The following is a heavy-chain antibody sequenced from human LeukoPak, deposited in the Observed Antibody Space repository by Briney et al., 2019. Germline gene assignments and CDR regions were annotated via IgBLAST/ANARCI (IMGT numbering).Heavy chain of an antibody. CDR2: IKQDGSEK. D-gene: IGHD3-3*01. Sequence: PGGSLRLSYAASGFTFSRYWMSWVRQAPGKGLEWVANIKQDGSEKYYVDSVKGRFTISRDNAKNSPYLQMNSLRAEDTAVSYCARAGLTYYDFWSGYPYYMDVWGKGTTVTVSS. CDR3: ARAGLTYYDFWSGYPYYMDV. CDR1: GFTFSRYW. J-gene: IGHJ6*03. V-gene: IGHV3-7*01.